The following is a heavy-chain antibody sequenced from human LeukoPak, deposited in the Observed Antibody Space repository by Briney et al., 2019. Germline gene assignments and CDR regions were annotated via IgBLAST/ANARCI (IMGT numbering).Heavy chain of an antibody. Sequence: SETLSLTCAVYGGSFSGYYWSWIRQPPGTGLEWIGEINHSGSTYYNPSLKSRVTISVDTSKNQFSLKLSSVTAADTAVYYCARSPGIWNEYGRLEYWGQGALVTVSS. CDR2: INHSGST. D-gene: IGHD1-1*01. CDR3: ARSPGIWNEYGRLEY. V-gene: IGHV4-34*09. CDR1: GGSFSGYY. J-gene: IGHJ4*02.